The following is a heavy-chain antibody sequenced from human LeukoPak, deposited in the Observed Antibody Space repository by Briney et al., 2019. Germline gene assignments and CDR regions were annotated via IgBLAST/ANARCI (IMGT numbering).Heavy chain of an antibody. CDR3: AKRYCSGGTCSGIDY. V-gene: IGHV3-30*02. Sequence: GGSLRLSCAASGFSLSIFGIHWVRHAPGRGLEGVTFIRHDGSDKFYADSAKGRFTVSRDNSKNTLYLQMNSLRAEDTAVYYCAKRYCSGGTCSGIDYWGQGTLVTVSS. J-gene: IGHJ4*02. CDR1: GFSLSIFG. D-gene: IGHD2-15*01. CDR2: IRHDGSDK.